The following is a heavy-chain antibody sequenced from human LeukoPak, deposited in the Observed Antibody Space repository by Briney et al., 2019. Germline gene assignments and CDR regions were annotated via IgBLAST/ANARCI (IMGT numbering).Heavy chain of an antibody. D-gene: IGHD3-10*01. J-gene: IGHJ4*02. CDR1: GGGISTYY. CDR2: IANGAT. V-gene: IGHV4-4*08. Sequence: PSETLSLTCTVAGGGISTYYWNWIRQTPGKGLEWVGHIANGATDYNPSLKSRAIISVDTSKNQISLRLPSVTAADTAVYHCARDKAHSYGYYFDPWGPGTQVLVSS. CDR3: ARDKAHSYGYYFDP.